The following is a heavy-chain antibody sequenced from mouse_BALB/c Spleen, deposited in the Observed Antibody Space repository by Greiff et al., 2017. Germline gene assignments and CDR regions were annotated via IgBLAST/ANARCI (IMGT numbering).Heavy chain of an antibody. D-gene: IGHD2-10*02. V-gene: IGHV5-17*03. CDR1: GFTFSSFG. CDR2: ISSGSSTI. CDR3: ARGEYGNYESY. J-gene: IGHJ3*01. Sequence: EVKLVESGGGLVQPGGSRKLSCAASGFTFSSFGMHWVRQAPEKGLEWVAYISSGSSTIYYPDSVKGRFTISRDNAKNTLYLQMSSLKSEDTAMYYCARGEYGNYESYWGQGTLVTVSA.